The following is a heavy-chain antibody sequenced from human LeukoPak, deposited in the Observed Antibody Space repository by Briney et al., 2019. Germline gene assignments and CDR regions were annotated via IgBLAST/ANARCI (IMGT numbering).Heavy chain of an antibody. CDR1: GFTFSSYA. J-gene: IGHJ5*02. CDR2: ISGSGGST. D-gene: IGHD3-9*01. V-gene: IGHV3-23*01. Sequence: LSGGSLRLSCAASGFTFSSYAMSWVRQAPGKGLEWVSAISGSGGSTYYVDSVKGGFTISRDNSKNTLYLQMNSLRAGDTAVYYCAKDGAHYDILTGYSDWFDPWGQGTLVTVSS. CDR3: AKDGAHYDILTGYSDWFDP.